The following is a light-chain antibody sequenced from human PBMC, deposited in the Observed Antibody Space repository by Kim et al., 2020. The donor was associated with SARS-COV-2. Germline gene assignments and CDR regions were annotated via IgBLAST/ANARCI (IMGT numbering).Light chain of an antibody. CDR1: QGISSY. Sequence: GREGNRVTMTYGASQGISSYLAWYQQKPGKVPKLLIYAASTLQSGAPSRFSGSGSGTDFTLTISSLQPEDVATYYCQKYDNAFRTFGPGTKVDIK. CDR3: QKYDNAFRT. CDR2: AAS. J-gene: IGKJ1*01. V-gene: IGKV1-27*01.